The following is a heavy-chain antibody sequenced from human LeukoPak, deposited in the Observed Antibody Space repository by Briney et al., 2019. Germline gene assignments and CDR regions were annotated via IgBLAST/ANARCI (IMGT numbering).Heavy chain of an antibody. Sequence: SETLSLTCTVSGGSISDDYWSWIRQPPGKGLEWIGYISYTGSTTYNPSLKSRLTISVDTSRNRFSLKLNSMTAADTAVCYCAREALIEGFYYYMDVWGKGTTVTVSS. CDR3: AREALIEGFYYYMDV. J-gene: IGHJ6*03. D-gene: IGHD3-22*01. CDR2: ISYTGST. CDR1: GGSISDDY. V-gene: IGHV4-59*01.